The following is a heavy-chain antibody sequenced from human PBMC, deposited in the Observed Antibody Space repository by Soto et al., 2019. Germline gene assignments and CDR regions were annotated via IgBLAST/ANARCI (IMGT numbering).Heavy chain of an antibody. CDR3: ARDYRVHISGYSPHFDF. V-gene: IGHV1-2*02. Sequence: QVQMVQSGAEVKKPGASVKVSCKASGYTFIGYYVHWVRQAPGQGLEWMGWINPNSGGTDYAQKFQGRVTMTRDTSIRTAYMELSRLTSDDTAVYYCARDYRVHISGYSPHFDFWGQGVLVTVSS. D-gene: IGHD5-18*01. J-gene: IGHJ4*02. CDR2: INPNSGGT. CDR1: GYTFIGYY.